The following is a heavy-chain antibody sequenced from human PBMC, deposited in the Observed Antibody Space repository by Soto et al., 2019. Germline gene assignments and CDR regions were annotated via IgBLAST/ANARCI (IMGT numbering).Heavy chain of an antibody. CDR2: INHSGST. D-gene: IGHD6-6*01. CDR3: ARGRPPSSSMAARRSTRFDY. V-gene: IGHV4-34*01. Sequence: SETLSLTCAVYGGSFSGYYWSWIRQPPGKGLEWIGEINHSGSTNYNPSLKSRVTISVDTSKNQFSLKLSSVTAADTAVYYCARGRPPSSSMAARRSTRFDYWGQGTLVTVSS. J-gene: IGHJ4*02. CDR1: GGSFSGYY.